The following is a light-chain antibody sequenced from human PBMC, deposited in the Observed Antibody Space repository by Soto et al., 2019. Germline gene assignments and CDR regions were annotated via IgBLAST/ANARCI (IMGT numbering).Light chain of an antibody. Sequence: EIVLTQSPGTLSLSPGERATLSCRASQSVSSAYLAWYQQIPGQAPRLLIYGASSKATGIPDRFSGSGSGTDFTLTISGLEPEDFSVYYCQQSGSSFYTFGHGTKLAIK. J-gene: IGKJ2*01. CDR2: GAS. CDR1: QSVSSAY. V-gene: IGKV3-20*01. CDR3: QQSGSSFYT.